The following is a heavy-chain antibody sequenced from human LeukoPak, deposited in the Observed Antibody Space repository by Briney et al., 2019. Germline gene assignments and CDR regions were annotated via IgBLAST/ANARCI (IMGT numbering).Heavy chain of an antibody. CDR2: ISASGGST. J-gene: IGHJ6*04. V-gene: IGHV3-23*01. Sequence: GGSLRLSCAASGFTFSSYAMTWVRQAPGKGLQGVSGISASGGSTYYADSLRGRFTISRDNSKNTLYLQMNSLRAEDTAVYYCAKPGPYFYPTIPFYYYGMDVWGKGTTVTVSS. CDR3: AKPGPYFYPTIPFYYYGMDV. D-gene: IGHD3-9*01. CDR1: GFTFSSYA.